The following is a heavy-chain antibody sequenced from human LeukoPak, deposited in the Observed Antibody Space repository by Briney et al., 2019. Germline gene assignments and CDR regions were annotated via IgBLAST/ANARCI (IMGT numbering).Heavy chain of an antibody. CDR2: ISGSGGST. V-gene: IGHV3-23*01. Sequence: GGSLRLSCAAPGFTFSSYAMSWVRQAPGKGLEWVSAISGSGGSTYYADSVKGRFTISRDNSKNTLYLQMNGLRAEDTAVYYCATNGDYLGPDYWGQGTLVTVSS. CDR1: GFTFSSYA. CDR3: ATNGDYLGPDY. D-gene: IGHD4-17*01. J-gene: IGHJ4*02.